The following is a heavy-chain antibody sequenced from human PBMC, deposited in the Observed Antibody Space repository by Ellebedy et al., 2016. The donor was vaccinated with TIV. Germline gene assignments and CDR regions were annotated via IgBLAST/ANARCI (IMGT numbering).Heavy chain of an antibody. CDR1: GFSFSGYA. J-gene: IGHJ4*02. CDR2: ISYHARNI. D-gene: IGHD5-18*01. CDR3: ASKLDASLVDDY. Sequence: GGSLRLSXAASGFSFSGYAMHWVRQAPGKGLEWVAVISYHARNIFYADSVRGRFTISRDNSHNTLYLQMNGLRTEDTAVYYCASKLDASLVDDYWGQGTLVTVSS. V-gene: IGHV3-30*04.